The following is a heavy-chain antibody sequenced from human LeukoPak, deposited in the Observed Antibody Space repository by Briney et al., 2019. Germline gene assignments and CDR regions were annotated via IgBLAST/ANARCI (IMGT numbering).Heavy chain of an antibody. CDR3: ARLESSGYYYVHY. CDR2: ISPGDSDT. Sequence: GESLKISCKGSGYSFTSYWIAWVRQMPGKGLEWMGIISPGDSDTRYSPSFQGLVTISADKSISTAYLQWSSLKASDTAMYYCARLESSGYYYVHYWGQGTLVTVSS. CDR1: GYSFTSYW. J-gene: IGHJ4*02. D-gene: IGHD3-22*01. V-gene: IGHV5-51*01.